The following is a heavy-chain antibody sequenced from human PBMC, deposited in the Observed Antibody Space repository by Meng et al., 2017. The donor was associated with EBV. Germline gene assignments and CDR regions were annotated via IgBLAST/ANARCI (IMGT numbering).Heavy chain of an antibody. V-gene: IGHV1-69*01. J-gene: IGHJ4*02. Sequence: QVQLVQPAAEGKKPGSSVKVSCKTSGGPFRYYAISWVRQAPGQGLEWLGGFLPRLGAPNYAQKFHGRVKITADESTSTHYMDLSSLRSEDTAIYYCASESGRGYTPDYWGQGTLVTVSS. CDR2: FLPRLGAP. CDR3: ASESGRGYTPDY. D-gene: IGHD3-10*01. CDR1: GGPFRYYA.